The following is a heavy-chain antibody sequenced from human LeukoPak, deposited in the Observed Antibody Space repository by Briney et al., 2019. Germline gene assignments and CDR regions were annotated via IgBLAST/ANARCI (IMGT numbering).Heavy chain of an antibody. CDR3: AKSRVGPHYFDY. V-gene: IGHV3-7*01. CDR1: GFTFNTYA. CDR2: IKQDGSEK. D-gene: IGHD1-26*01. Sequence: GGSLRLSCAASGFTFNTYAMSWVRQAPGKGLEWVANIKQDGSEKYYVDSVKGRFTISRDNAKNSVYLQLNSLRAEDTAVYYCAKSRVGPHYFDYWGQGTLVTVSS. J-gene: IGHJ4*02.